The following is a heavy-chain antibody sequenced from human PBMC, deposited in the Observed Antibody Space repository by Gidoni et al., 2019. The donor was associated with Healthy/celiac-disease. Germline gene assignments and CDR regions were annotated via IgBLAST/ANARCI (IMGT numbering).Heavy chain of an antibody. CDR2: ISWKSGSI. V-gene: IGHV3-9*01. J-gene: IGHJ3*02. Sequence: EVQLVESGGGLVQPGRSLRLSCAASGFTFDDYAMHWVRQAPGKGLEWVSGISWKSGSIGYADSVKGRFTISRDNAKNSLYLQMNSLRAEDTALYYCAKDMRTHKDAFDIWGQGTMVTVSS. CDR3: AKDMRTHKDAFDI. CDR1: GFTFDDYA.